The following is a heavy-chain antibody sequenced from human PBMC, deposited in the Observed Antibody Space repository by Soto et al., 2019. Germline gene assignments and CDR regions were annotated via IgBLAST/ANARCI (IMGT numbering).Heavy chain of an antibody. CDR2: IYSGGST. CDR3: ARVPHRYYYYMDV. D-gene: IGHD3-16*02. J-gene: IGHJ6*03. CDR1: GFTVSSNY. Sequence: VQLVESGGGLVQPGGSLRLSCAASGFTVSSNYMSWVRQAPGKGLEWVSVIYSGGSTYYADSVKGRFTISRDNSKNTLYLQMNSLRAEDTAVYYCARVPHRYYYYMDVWGKGTTVTVSS. V-gene: IGHV3-66*01.